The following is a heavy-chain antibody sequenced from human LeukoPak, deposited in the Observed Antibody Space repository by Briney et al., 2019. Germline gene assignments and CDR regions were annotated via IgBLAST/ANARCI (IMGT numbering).Heavy chain of an antibody. V-gene: IGHV5-51*01. D-gene: IGHD5-12*01. CDR2: IYPGDSDT. CDR1: GYRFTSYW. J-gene: IGHJ4*02. Sequence: GESLKISCKGSGYRFTSYWIGWVRQMPGKGLEWMGIIYPGDSDTRYSPSFRGQVTISADKSISTAYLQWSSLKASDTAMYYCARLRVHSGYDFDYWGQGTLVTVSS. CDR3: ARLRVHSGYDFDY.